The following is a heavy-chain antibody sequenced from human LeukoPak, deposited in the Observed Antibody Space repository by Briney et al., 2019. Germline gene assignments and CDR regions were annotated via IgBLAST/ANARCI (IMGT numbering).Heavy chain of an antibody. J-gene: IGHJ4*02. Sequence: SETLSLTCTVSGGSISSSSYYWGWIRQPPGKGLEWIGEINHSGSTNYNPSLKSRVTISVDTSKNQFSLKLSSVTAADTAVYYCARGFHHYDSSGYYYQHYYFDYWGQGTLVTVSS. V-gene: IGHV4-39*07. CDR1: GGSISSSSYY. D-gene: IGHD3-22*01. CDR2: INHSGST. CDR3: ARGFHHYDSSGYYYQHYYFDY.